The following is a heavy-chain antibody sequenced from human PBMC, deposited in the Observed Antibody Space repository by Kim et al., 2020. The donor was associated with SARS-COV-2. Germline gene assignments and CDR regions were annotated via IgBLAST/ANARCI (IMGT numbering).Heavy chain of an antibody. Sequence: ADSVKGRFTIARDNSKNTLYLQMNSLRAEDTAVYYCAREIAAAGGGIFYYWGQGTLVTVSS. J-gene: IGHJ4*02. CDR3: AREIAAAGGGIFYY. D-gene: IGHD6-13*01. V-gene: IGHV3-30*01.